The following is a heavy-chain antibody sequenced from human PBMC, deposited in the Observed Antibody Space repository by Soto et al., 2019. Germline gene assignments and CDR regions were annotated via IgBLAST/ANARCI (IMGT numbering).Heavy chain of an antibody. CDR2: ISGSGGST. V-gene: IGHV3-23*01. Sequence: PGGSLRLSCAASGFTFSSYAMSWVRQAPGKGLEWVSAISGSGGSTYYADSVKGRFTISRDNSKNTLYLQMNSLRAEDTAVYYCAKRTLGITIRGKLGYYFDYWGQGTLVTVSS. CDR3: AKRTLGITIRGKLGYYFDY. CDR1: GFTFSSYA. J-gene: IGHJ4*02. D-gene: IGHD3-3*01.